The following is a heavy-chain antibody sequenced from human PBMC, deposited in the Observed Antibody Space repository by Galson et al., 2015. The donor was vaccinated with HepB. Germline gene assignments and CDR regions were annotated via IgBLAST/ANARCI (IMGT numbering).Heavy chain of an antibody. D-gene: IGHD6-6*01. J-gene: IGHJ4*02. CDR3: ARSIPYTSSGDY. Sequence: SLRLSCAASGFTFTDYSMNWLRQAPGKDLEWVSSMNTYGSHIYYAESVKGRFTISRDNAKNSLYLQMNCLRAEDTAVYYCARSIPYTSSGDYWGQGTLVTVS. CDR1: GFTFTDYS. CDR2: MNTYGSHI. V-gene: IGHV3-21*01.